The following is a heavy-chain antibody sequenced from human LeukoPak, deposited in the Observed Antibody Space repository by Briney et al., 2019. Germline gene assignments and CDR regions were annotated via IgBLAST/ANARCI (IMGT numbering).Heavy chain of an antibody. D-gene: IGHD6-13*01. V-gene: IGHV3-30*02. J-gene: IGHJ4*02. CDR3: AKVGYSSSWDLDY. Sequence: GGSLRLSCAASGFTFSSYGMHWVRQAPGKGLEWVAFIRYDGSNKYYADSVKGRFTISRDNSKNTLYLQMNSLRAEDTAVYYCAKVGYSSSWDLDYWGQGTLVTVSS. CDR1: GFTFSSYG. CDR2: IRYDGSNK.